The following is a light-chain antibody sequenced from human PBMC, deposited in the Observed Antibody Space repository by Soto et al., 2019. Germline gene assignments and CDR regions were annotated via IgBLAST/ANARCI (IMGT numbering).Light chain of an antibody. CDR1: SCDVGGYNY. V-gene: IGLV2-11*01. CDR2: DVS. Sequence: QSALTQPRSVSGSPGQSVTISCTGTSCDVGGYNYVSWYQQYSGKAPKVMIYDVSKRPSGVPDRFSGSKSGNTASLTISGLQAEDEADYYCCSYAASNTFVFGTGTKLTVL. J-gene: IGLJ1*01. CDR3: CSYAASNTFV.